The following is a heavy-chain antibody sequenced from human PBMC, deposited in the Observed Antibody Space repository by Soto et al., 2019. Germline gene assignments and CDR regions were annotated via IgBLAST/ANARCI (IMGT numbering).Heavy chain of an antibody. V-gene: IGHV4-30-4*01. D-gene: IGHD3-16*01. J-gene: IGHJ4*02. Sequence: SETLSLTCTVSGGSTSSDNYWSWIRQPPGKGLEWIGHIYYSGNTDYNPSLKSRLAISIDTFKNQFSLKLSSVTAADTAVYFCARGGGESSDGLYYFDSWGQGSLVTVSS. CDR3: ARGGGESSDGLYYFDS. CDR1: GGSTSSDNY. CDR2: IYYSGNT.